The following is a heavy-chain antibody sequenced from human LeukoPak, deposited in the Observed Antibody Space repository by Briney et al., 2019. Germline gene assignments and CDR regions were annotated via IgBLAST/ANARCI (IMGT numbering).Heavy chain of an antibody. CDR3: AKNRGTGLVFYDS. CDR2: ISGDGNYI. V-gene: IGHV3-23*01. D-gene: IGHD5-18*01. J-gene: IGHJ4*02. CDR1: GFTFSTYA. Sequence: GGSLRLSCAASGFTFSTYAMTWVRQAPRKGLKWVSAISGDGNYIYYIDSVKGRFTTSRANSKSTLYLQMSRLRPEDTAVYYCAKNRGTGLVFYDSWGAGTHVT.